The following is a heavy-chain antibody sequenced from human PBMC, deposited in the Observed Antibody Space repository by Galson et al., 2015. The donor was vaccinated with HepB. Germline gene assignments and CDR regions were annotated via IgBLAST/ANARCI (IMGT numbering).Heavy chain of an antibody. J-gene: IGHJ5*02. Sequence: SVKVSCKASGYTFTSYYMHWVRQAPGQGLEWMGIINPSGGSTSYAQKFQGRVTMTRDTSTSTVYMELSSLRSEDTAVYYCAREESAGATGITGTGGFDPWGQGTLVTVSS. CDR2: INPSGGST. CDR3: AREESAGATGITGTGGFDP. V-gene: IGHV1-46*01. D-gene: IGHD1-20*01. CDR1: GYTFTSYY.